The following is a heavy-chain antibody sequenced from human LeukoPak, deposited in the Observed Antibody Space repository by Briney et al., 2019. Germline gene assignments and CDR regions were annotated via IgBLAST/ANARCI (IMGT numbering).Heavy chain of an antibody. CDR2: ISGSGGTA. Sequence: PGGSLRLSCAGSGFTFSNYSINWVRQAPGKGLEWVSAISGSGGTAYYADSVKGRFTISRDNSKNTPYLQMTSLRAEDTAVYYCAKKGYYDGSGYYMYYFDHWGQGTLVTVSS. CDR3: AKKGYYDGSGYYMYYFDH. CDR1: GFTFSNYS. V-gene: IGHV3-23*01. D-gene: IGHD3-22*01. J-gene: IGHJ4*02.